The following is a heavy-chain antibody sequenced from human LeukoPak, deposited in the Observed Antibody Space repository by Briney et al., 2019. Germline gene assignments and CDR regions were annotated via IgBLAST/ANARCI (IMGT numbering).Heavy chain of an antibody. Sequence: PSETLSLTCTVSGGSISSYYWSWIRQPPGKGLEWIGYIYYSGNTNYNPSLKSRVTISVDTSKNQFSLKLSSVTAADTAVYYCARGEDTVATIIPHPHFDYWGQGTLVTVSS. CDR2: IYYSGNT. D-gene: IGHD5-12*01. CDR1: GGSISSYY. V-gene: IGHV4-59*01. J-gene: IGHJ4*02. CDR3: ARGEDTVATIIPHPHFDY.